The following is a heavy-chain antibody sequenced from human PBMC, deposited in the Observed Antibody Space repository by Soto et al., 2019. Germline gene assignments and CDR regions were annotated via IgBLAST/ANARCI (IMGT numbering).Heavy chain of an antibody. CDR3: XXXXXXXXXXXXXX. Sequence: QVQLEQSGDEVKKPGASVKVSCKASGYIFVNYGIAWVRQAPGQGLEWLGWISPYTGNTYYATKVQGRLTLTTDTSTSTAFMDLGSLTSADXAXXXXXXXXXXXXXXXXXXXGQGTTVTVSS. J-gene: IGHJ6*02. V-gene: IGHV1-18*01. CDR1: GYIFVNYG. CDR2: ISPYTGNT.